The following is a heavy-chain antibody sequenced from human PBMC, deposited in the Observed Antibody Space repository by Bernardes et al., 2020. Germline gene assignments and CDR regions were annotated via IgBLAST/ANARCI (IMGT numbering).Heavy chain of an antibody. CDR3: ASFTVVTLGFES. D-gene: IGHD3-16*01. CDR1: DVSVTSGDYN. CDR2: IYFTGST. V-gene: IGHV4-61*08. J-gene: IGHJ4*02. Sequence: SETLSLTCSVSDVSVTSGDYNWSWIRESPGKGLEWIGYIYFTGSTTYNPSLKSRVTMSLDTSKYQFSLRLSSVTSADTAVYYCASFTVVTLGFESWGQGAKGTGSS.